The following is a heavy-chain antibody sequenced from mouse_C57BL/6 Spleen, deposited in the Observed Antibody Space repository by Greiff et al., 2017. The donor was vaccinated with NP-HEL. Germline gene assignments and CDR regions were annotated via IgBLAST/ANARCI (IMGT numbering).Heavy chain of an antibody. V-gene: IGHV5-17*01. Sequence: EVKVVESGGGLVKPGGSLKLSCAASGFTFSDYGMHWVRQAPEQGLEWVAYISSGSSTIYYADKVKGRFTISRDNAKNTLFLQMTSLRSEDTAMYYCARKGEGSCGSSLSWFAYWGQGTLVTVSA. D-gene: IGHD1-1*01. CDR2: ISSGSSTI. CDR1: GFTFSDYG. J-gene: IGHJ3*01. CDR3: ARKGEGSCGSSLSWFAY.